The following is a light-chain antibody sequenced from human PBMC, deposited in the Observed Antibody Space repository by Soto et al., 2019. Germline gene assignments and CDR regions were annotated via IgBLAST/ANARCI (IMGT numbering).Light chain of an antibody. J-gene: IGKJ5*01. V-gene: IGKV3-11*01. Sequence: EIVLTQSPATLSLSPGERATLSCRASQSFSSYLAWYQQKPGQAPRLLIYDAPKRATGIPARFSGRGSGTDFTLPISSLEPEDFVVYYCQQRSNWPPVITFGQGTRLEIK. CDR3: QQRSNWPPVIT. CDR2: DAP. CDR1: QSFSSY.